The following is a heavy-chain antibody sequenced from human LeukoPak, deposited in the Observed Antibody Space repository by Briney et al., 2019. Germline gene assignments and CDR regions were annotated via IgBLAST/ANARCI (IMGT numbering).Heavy chain of an antibody. CDR2: IKQDGSET. V-gene: IGHV3-7*03. D-gene: IGHD1-1*01. CDR1: GFTFSSYE. Sequence: GGSLRLSCAASGFTFSSYEMNWVRQAPGKGLEWVANIKQDGSETKYVDSVKGRFTIARDNARNSLSLQMNSLRAEDTALYYCARAVLPYTGNHHYYYMDVWGKGTTVTVSS. J-gene: IGHJ6*03. CDR3: ARAVLPYTGNHHYYYMDV.